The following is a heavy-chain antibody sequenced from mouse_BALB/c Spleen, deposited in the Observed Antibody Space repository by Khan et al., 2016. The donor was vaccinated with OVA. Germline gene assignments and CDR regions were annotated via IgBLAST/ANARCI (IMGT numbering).Heavy chain of an antibody. Sequence: QVQLQQSGAELVRPGTSVKISCKASGYNFTNYWLGWVKQRPGHGLEWIGDIYPGVGYINYNEKFTGRATLTAGKSYSTAYIQISVLTPVASAVYFCTRCATWFFDVWGAGTTVTVSS. CDR3: TRCATWFFDV. V-gene: IGHV1-63*01. CDR2: IYPGVGYI. J-gene: IGHJ1*01. CDR1: GYNFTNYW. D-gene: IGHD1-1*01.